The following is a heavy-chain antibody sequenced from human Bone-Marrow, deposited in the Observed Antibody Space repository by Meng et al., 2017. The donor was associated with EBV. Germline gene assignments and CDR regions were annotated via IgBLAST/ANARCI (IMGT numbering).Heavy chain of an antibody. CDR1: GDSFSSIYW. Sequence: QVLLQESGPGLVMPSGTLSLTCGVSGDSFSSIYWWSWVRQPPGKGLEWIGEIYHSGSTEYNPSLKNRVTISIDKSKNKFSLKLTSVTAADTAVYYCARVRVGGYDIDHWGQGTLVTGSS. CDR2: IYHSGST. CDR3: ARVRVGGYDIDH. V-gene: IGHV4-4*02. J-gene: IGHJ4*02. D-gene: IGHD5-12*01.